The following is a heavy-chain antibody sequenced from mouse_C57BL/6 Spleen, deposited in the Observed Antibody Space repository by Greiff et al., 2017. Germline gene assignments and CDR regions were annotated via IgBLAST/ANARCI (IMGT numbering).Heavy chain of an antibody. CDR1: GFTFSSYA. J-gene: IGHJ3*01. V-gene: IGHV5-9-1*02. CDR2: ISSGGDYT. Sequence: EVQRVESGEGLVKPGGSLKLSCAASGFTFSSYAMSWVRQTPEKRLEWVAYISSGGDYTYYADPVNGRFTISRDNARNALYLQMSSLKSEDTAMYYCTGAYYSDYLGFAYWGQGTLVTGSA. CDR3: TGAYYSDYLGFAY. D-gene: IGHD2-5*01.